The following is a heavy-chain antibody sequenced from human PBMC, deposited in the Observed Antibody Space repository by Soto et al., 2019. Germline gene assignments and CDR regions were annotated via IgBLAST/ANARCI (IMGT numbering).Heavy chain of an antibody. Sequence: PLETLSLTCTVSGGSISSYYWSWIRQPPGKGLEWIGYIYYSGSTNYNPSLKSRVTISVDTSKNQFSLKLSSVTAADTAVYYCASLLGGYSGYTSYFDYWGQGTLVTVSS. CDR2: IYYSGST. CDR1: GGSISSYY. V-gene: IGHV4-59*01. D-gene: IGHD5-12*01. J-gene: IGHJ4*02. CDR3: ASLLGGYSGYTSYFDY.